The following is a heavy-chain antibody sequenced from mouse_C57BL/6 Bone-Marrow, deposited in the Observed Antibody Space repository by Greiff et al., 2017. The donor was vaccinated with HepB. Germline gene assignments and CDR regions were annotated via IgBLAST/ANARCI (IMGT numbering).Heavy chain of an antibody. CDR2: ISSGSSTI. CDR1: GFTFSDYG. J-gene: IGHJ1*03. Sequence: EVKLVESGGGLVKPGGSLKLSCAASGFTFSDYGMHWVRQAPEKGLEWVAYISSGSSTIYYADTVKGRFTISRDNARNTLYLQMSSLKSEDTAMYYCTREGSYYYGSSHWYFDVWGTGTTVTVSS. D-gene: IGHD1-1*01. V-gene: IGHV5-17*03. CDR3: TREGSYYYGSSHWYFDV.